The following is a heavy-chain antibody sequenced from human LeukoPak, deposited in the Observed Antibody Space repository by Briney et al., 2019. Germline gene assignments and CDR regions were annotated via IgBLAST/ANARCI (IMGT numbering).Heavy chain of an antibody. V-gene: IGHV3-9*01. Sequence: PGRSLRLSCAASGFTFDDYAMHWVRQAPGKGLNWASGISWNSGSIGYADSVKGRFTISRDNAKNSLYLQMNSLRAEDTALYYCAKDIRYDILTGYDYWGQGTLVTVSS. CDR3: AKDIRYDILTGYDY. CDR2: ISWNSGSI. CDR1: GFTFDDYA. D-gene: IGHD3-9*01. J-gene: IGHJ4*02.